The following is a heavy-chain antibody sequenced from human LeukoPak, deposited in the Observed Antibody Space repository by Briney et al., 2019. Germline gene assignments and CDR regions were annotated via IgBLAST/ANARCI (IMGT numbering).Heavy chain of an antibody. CDR1: GFTFSSYE. D-gene: IGHD3-9*01. V-gene: IGHV3-48*03. Sequence: PGGSLRLSCAASGFTFSSYEMNWVRQAPGKGLEWVSYISSSGSTIYYADSVKGRFTISRDNAKNSLYLQMNSLRAEDTAVYYCARSQGNYDILTGYPGPFDYWGQGTLVTVSS. CDR2: ISSSGSTI. J-gene: IGHJ4*02. CDR3: ARSQGNYDILTGYPGPFDY.